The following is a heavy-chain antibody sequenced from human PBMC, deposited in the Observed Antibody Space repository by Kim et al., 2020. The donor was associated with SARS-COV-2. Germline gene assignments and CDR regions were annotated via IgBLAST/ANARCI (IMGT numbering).Heavy chain of an antibody. Sequence: ASVKVSCKASGYSFTNYYVHWVRQAPGQGLEWMGIINPNNSITSYAQKFQGRVTMTSDTSTSTVYMELSSLRSEDTAVYYCATELDYWGQGTLVTVSS. CDR1: GYSFTNYY. CDR2: INPNNSIT. J-gene: IGHJ4*02. V-gene: IGHV1-46*01. CDR3: ATELDY.